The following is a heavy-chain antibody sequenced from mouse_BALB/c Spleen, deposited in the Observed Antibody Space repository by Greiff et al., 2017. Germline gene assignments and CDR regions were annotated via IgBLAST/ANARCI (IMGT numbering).Heavy chain of an antibody. CDR1: GFNIKDTY. D-gene: IGHD2-4*01. CDR3: AKGGVITG. Sequence: VQLKQSGAELVKPGASVKLSCTASGFNIKDTYMHWVKQRPEQGLEWIGRIDPANGNTKYDPKFQGKATITADTSSNTAYLQLSSLTSEDTAVYYCAKGGVITGWGQGTTLTVSS. CDR2: IDPANGNT. V-gene: IGHV14-3*02. J-gene: IGHJ2*01.